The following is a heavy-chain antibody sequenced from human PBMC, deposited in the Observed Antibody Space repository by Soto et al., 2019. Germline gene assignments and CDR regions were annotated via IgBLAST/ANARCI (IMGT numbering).Heavy chain of an antibody. Sequence: QVQLQESGPGLVKPSQTLSLTCTVSGGSISSSTYYWTWIRQHPGKGLEWIGYIYYSGSTYYNPSLKSRVTISVDTSKNQFSLNLSSVTAAVTAVYYCARGAIVGATWSFDNWGQGTLVTVSS. CDR3: ARGAIVGATWSFDN. D-gene: IGHD1-26*01. J-gene: IGHJ4*02. CDR2: IYYSGST. CDR1: GGSISSSTYY. V-gene: IGHV4-31*03.